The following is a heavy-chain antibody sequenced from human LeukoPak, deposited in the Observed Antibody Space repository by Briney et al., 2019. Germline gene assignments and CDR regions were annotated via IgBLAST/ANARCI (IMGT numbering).Heavy chain of an antibody. V-gene: IGHV1-18*04. D-gene: IGHD6-19*01. CDR2: ISAYNGNT. J-gene: IGHJ4*02. Sequence: GASVKVSCKASGYPFTSYGISWVRQAPGQGLEWMGWISAYNGNTNYAQKLQGRVTMTTDTSTSTAYMELRSLRSDDTAVYYCARYSSGWYGYYFDYWGQGTLVTVSS. CDR3: ARYSSGWYGYYFDY. CDR1: GYPFTSYG.